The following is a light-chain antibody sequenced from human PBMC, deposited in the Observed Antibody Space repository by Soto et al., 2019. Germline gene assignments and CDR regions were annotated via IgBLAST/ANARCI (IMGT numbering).Light chain of an antibody. Sequence: QSVLTQPPSASGTPGQRVTISCSGSSSNIGSNTVNWDQQLPGTAPKLLIYSNNQRPSGVPDRFSGFKSGTSASLAISGLQSEDEDDYYCGAWYDSLNGKVFGTGTKLTVL. V-gene: IGLV1-44*01. CDR3: GAWYDSLNGKV. CDR1: SSNIGSNT. J-gene: IGLJ1*01. CDR2: SNN.